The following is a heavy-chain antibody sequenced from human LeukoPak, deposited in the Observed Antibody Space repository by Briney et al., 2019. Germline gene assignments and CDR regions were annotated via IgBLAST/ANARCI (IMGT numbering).Heavy chain of an antibody. Sequence: GASVKVSCKASGYTFTGYYMHWVRQAPGQGLEWMGWINPNSGGTNYAQKLQGRVTMTTDTSTSTAYMELRSLRSDDTAVYYCARVVTYYDILTGYYSAGMGDYWGQGTLVTVSS. CDR2: INPNSGGT. CDR1: GYTFTGYY. CDR3: ARVVTYYDILTGYYSAGMGDY. V-gene: IGHV1-2*02. D-gene: IGHD3-9*01. J-gene: IGHJ4*02.